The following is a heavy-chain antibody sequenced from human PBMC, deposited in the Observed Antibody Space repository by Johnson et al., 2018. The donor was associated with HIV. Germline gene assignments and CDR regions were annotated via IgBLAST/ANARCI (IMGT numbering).Heavy chain of an antibody. Sequence: VQLVESGGGLVQPGGSLRLSCAASGFTFSSYDMHWVRQATGKGLEWVSAIGTAGDTYYPGSVKGRFTISRENAKNSLYLQMNSLRAGDTAVYYCARDRKWVGARSGDAFDIWGQGTMVTVSS. D-gene: IGHD2-15*01. CDR3: ARDRKWVGARSGDAFDI. CDR2: IGTAGDT. CDR1: GFTFSSYD. V-gene: IGHV3-13*01. J-gene: IGHJ3*02.